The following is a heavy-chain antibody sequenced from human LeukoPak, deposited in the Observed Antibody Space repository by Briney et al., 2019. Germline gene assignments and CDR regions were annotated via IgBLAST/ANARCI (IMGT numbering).Heavy chain of an antibody. CDR3: ASTYSLYDAFDI. J-gene: IGHJ3*02. D-gene: IGHD1-26*01. CDR1: GYSISSGFY. CDR2: IYHSGST. V-gene: IGHV4-38-2*02. Sequence: PSETLSPTCTVSGYSISSGFYWGWIRQPPGKGLEWIGNIYHSGSTYYNPSLKSRVTISVDTSKNQFSLKLISVTAADTAVYYCASTYSLYDAFDIWGQGTMVTVSS.